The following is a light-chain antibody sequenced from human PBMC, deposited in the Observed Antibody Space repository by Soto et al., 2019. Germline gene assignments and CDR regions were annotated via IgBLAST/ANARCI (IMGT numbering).Light chain of an antibody. CDR2: EVT. J-gene: IGLJ1*01. CDR1: SSDVGGYNY. CDR3: ILFNSTSTYV. Sequence: QSVLTQPASVSGSPGQSITISCTGTSSDVGGYNYVSWYQQHPGKAPKLMIYEVTNRPSGVSNRFSGSKSDNTASLTISGLQAEDEADYYCILFNSTSTYV. V-gene: IGLV2-14*01.